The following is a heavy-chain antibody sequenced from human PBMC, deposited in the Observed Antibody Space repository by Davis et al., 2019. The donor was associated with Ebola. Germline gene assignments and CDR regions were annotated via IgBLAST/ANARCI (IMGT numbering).Heavy chain of an antibody. Sequence: PAGSLTLSCAPSGFTFSTYGTHCVLQAPGKGLEWVAVIWYDGSNKYDAASVKGRFTISRDNSKNTLYLQMNSLRAEETAVSYSAKDSQAARYGSCDYWGQGTLVTVSS. CDR1: GFTFSTYG. CDR3: AKDSQAARYGSCDY. CDR2: IWYDGSNK. D-gene: IGHD2-15*01. V-gene: IGHV3-33*06. J-gene: IGHJ4*02.